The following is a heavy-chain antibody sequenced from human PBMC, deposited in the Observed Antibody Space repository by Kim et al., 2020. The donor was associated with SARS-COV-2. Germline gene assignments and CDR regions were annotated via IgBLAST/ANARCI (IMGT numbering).Heavy chain of an antibody. CDR1: GFTFSSYW. CDR2: IKQDRSVK. Sequence: GGSLRLSCAASGFTFSSYWMSWVRLAPGKGLEWLANIKQDRSVKYYVDSVKGRFTISRDNAKNSLYLHINSLRAEDTAVYYCARVVRITMVQGVIFDYYYYMDVWGKGTTVTVSS. CDR3: ARVVRITMVQGVIFDYYYYMDV. V-gene: IGHV3-7*01. J-gene: IGHJ6*03. D-gene: IGHD3-10*01.